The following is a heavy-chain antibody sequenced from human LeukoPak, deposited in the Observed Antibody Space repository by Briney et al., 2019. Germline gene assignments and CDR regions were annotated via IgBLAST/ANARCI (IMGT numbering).Heavy chain of an antibody. CDR2: ISSSSSTI. CDR1: GFSFSSYN. CDR3: ARDWVAVATGVKPYYYYYMDV. J-gene: IGHJ6*03. V-gene: IGHV3-48*01. Sequence: GGSLRLSCAASGFSFSSYNMHWVRQAPGKGLEWVSYISSSSSTISYADSVKGRFTISRDNAKNSLYLQMNSLRAEDTAVYYCARDWVAVATGVKPYYYYYMDVWGKGTTVTISS. D-gene: IGHD5-12*01.